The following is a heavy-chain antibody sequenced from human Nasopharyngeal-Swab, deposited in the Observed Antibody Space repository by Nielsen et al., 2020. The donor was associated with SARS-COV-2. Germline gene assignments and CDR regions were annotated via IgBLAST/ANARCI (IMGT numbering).Heavy chain of an antibody. CDR3: TTQSPSLTIFGVPHDAFDI. Sequence: GESLKISCAASGFTFDDYAMHWVRQAPGKGLEWVSLISGDGGSTYYADSVKGRFTISRDNSKNSLYLQMNSLRTEDTALYYCTTQSPSLTIFGVPHDAFDIWGQGTMVTVSS. CDR2: ISGDGGST. V-gene: IGHV3-43*02. D-gene: IGHD3-3*01. CDR1: GFTFDDYA. J-gene: IGHJ3*02.